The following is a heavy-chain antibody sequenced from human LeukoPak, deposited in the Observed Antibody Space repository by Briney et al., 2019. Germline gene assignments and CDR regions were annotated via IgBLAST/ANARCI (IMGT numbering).Heavy chain of an antibody. CDR1: GFTFDDYT. CDR3: AKGAGAGSTGGVDY. J-gene: IGHJ4*02. Sequence: GGSLRLSCAASGFTFDDYTIHWVRQAPGKGLEWVSLISWDGGSTYYADSVKGRFTVSRDNSKNSLYLQMNSLKTEDTALYYCAKGAGAGSTGGVDYWGQGTLVTVSS. D-gene: IGHD6-13*01. V-gene: IGHV3-43*01. CDR2: ISWDGGST.